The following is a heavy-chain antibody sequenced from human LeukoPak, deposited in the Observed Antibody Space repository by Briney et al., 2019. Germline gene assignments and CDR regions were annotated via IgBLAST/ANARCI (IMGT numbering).Heavy chain of an antibody. D-gene: IGHD3-10*01. J-gene: IGHJ6*03. CDR2: IRYDGSNK. Sequence: GGSLRLSCAASGFTFSSYGMHWVRQAPGKGLEWVAFIRYDGSNKYYADSVKGRFTISRDNSKNTLYLQMNSLRAEDTAVYYCAKGGAVSSKSITMVRGTRRYYYYMDVWGKGTTVTISS. V-gene: IGHV3-30*02. CDR3: AKGGAVSSKSITMVRGTRRYYYYMDV. CDR1: GFTFSSYG.